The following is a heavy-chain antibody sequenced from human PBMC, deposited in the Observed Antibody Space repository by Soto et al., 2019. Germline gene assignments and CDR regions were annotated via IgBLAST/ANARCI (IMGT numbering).Heavy chain of an antibody. V-gene: IGHV5-51*01. D-gene: IGHD3-10*01. CDR2: IYPGDSDT. J-gene: IGHJ3*02. CDR3: ARPPQLWFGHNDAFDI. CDR1: GYKVSTWHNFTSYW. Sequence: PGESLKISCMGSGYKVSTWHNFTSYWIAWVRQMPGEGLEWMGIIYPGDSDTRYSPSFQGQVTISADKSISTAYLQWSSLKASDTAMYYCARPPQLWFGHNDAFDIWGQGTMVTVS.